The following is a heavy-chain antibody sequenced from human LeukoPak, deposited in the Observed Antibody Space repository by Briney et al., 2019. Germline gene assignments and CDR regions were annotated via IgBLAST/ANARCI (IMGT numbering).Heavy chain of an antibody. J-gene: IGHJ4*02. CDR2: INLSGST. Sequence: PSETLSLTCAVYGGSFSGYYWSWIRQPPGKGLEWIGEINLSGSTKYDPSLKSRVTISVDTSKNQFSLKLRSVTAADTAVYYCARHPGRRVKDGGARTTGDYWGQGTLVTVSS. D-gene: IGHD1-26*01. V-gene: IGHV4-34*01. CDR3: ARHPGRRVKDGGARTTGDY. CDR1: GGSFSGYY.